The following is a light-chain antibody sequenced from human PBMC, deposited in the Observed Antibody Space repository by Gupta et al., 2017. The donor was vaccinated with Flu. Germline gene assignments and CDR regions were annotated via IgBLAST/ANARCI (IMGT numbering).Light chain of an antibody. J-gene: IGKJ2*01. CDR2: GAS. CDR1: QSVSSN. V-gene: IGKV3-15*01. CDR3: QQYNYYYT. Sequence: EIVMTLSPATLSVSPGERATLSCRASQSVSSNLAWYQQKSGQAPRLLIYGASTRATGIPARFSGSGSTTEFTLTISSLQSEDFAVYYCQQYNYYYTFGQGTKLEIK.